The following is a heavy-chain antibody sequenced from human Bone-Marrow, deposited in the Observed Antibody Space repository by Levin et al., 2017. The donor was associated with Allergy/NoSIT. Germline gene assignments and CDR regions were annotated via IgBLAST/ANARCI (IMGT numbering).Heavy chain of an antibody. CDR3: ASRRVGRYFDL. D-gene: IGHD5-24*01. CDR1: GGSISSSSYY. V-gene: IGHV4-39*01. Sequence: SETLSLTCSVSGGSISSSSYYWGWVRQPPGTGPEWVGTIFFTGITYYNPSLKSRLTISLDTSKNQFSLKLNSLTAADTAVYYCASRRVGRYFDLWGRGTLVTVSS. J-gene: IGHJ2*01. CDR2: IFFTGIT.